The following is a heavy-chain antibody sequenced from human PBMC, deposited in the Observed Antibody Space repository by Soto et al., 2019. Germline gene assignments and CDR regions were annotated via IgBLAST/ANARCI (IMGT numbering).Heavy chain of an antibody. CDR1: GGSISSGGYY. CDR3: ARDRPGGMDV. J-gene: IGHJ6*02. V-gene: IGHV4-31*03. Sequence: PSETLSLTCTVSGGSISSGGYYWSWIRQHPGKGLEWIGYIYYSGSTYYNPSLKSRVTISVDTSKNQFSLKLSSVTAADTAVYYCARDRPGGMDVWGQGTTVTVSS. CDR2: IYYSGST.